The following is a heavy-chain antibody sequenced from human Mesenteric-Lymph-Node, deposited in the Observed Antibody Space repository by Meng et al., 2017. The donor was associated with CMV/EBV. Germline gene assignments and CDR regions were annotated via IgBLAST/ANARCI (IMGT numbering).Heavy chain of an antibody. J-gene: IGHJ4*02. D-gene: IGHD2-15*01. CDR3: ARGPQGCSGGSCYSDY. V-gene: IGHV1-8*01. CDR2: MNPNSGNT. CDR1: GYTFTSYD. Sequence: ASVKVSCKASGYTFTSYDINWVRQATGQGLEWMGWMNPNSGNTGYAQKFQGRVTMTRNTSISTAYMELRSLRSDDSAVYYCARGPQGCSGGSCYSDYWGQGTLVTVSS.